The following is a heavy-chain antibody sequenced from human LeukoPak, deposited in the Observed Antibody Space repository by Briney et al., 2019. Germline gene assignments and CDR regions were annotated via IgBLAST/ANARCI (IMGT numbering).Heavy chain of an antibody. J-gene: IGHJ4*02. Sequence: GGSLRLSSAASGFTFSSYEMHWVRQAPGKGLEWVSSISSSGSTIYYSDSVKGRFTISRDNAKNSLYLQMNSLRAEDTAVYYCARDYGGSSPFDYWGQGTLVTVSS. CDR2: ISSSGSTI. D-gene: IGHD4-23*01. CDR3: ARDYGGSSPFDY. CDR1: GFTFSSYE. V-gene: IGHV3-48*03.